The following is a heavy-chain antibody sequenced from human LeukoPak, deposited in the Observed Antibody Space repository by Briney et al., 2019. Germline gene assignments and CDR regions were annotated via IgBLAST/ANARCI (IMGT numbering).Heavy chain of an antibody. V-gene: IGHV3-66*01. CDR2: IRSDTGT. Sequence: QAGGSLRLSCAASGFIFSTYWMTWVRQAPGKGLQWVSMIRSDTGTDYADSVKGRFTISRDSSNNTLFLQMNSLRAEDTAVYYCARESNRRLHYYGIDVWGLGTTVTVSS. D-gene: IGHD2-15*01. CDR1: GFIFSTYW. J-gene: IGHJ6*02. CDR3: ARESNRRLHYYGIDV.